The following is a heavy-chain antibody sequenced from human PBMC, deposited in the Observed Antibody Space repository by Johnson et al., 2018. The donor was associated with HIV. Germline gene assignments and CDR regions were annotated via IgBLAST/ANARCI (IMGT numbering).Heavy chain of an antibody. CDR1: GFTFSSYG. D-gene: IGHD6-13*01. CDR3: AKCIWGSSLIDAFDI. CDR2: MWYDGSKK. Sequence: QVQLVESGGGVVQPGRSLRLSCAESGFTFSSYGMHWVRQAPGKGLEWVAGMWYDGSKKDYADSVKGRFTISRDNSKNTLHLQMNSLRAEDTAVYYCAKCIWGSSLIDAFDIWGQGTMVTVSS. J-gene: IGHJ3*02. V-gene: IGHV3-33*06.